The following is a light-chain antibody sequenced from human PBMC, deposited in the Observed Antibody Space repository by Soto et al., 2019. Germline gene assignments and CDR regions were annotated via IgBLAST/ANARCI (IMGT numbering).Light chain of an antibody. Sequence: QSVLTQPPSVSGAPGQRVTISCTGSSSNIGAGYDVHWYQQLPGTAPKLLIAGNSNRPSGVPDRFSGSQSGTSASLAITGLQAEEGADDYCQSYDSSLSGFYVVGTGTKVTVL. J-gene: IGLJ1*01. CDR2: GNS. CDR1: SSNIGAGYD. V-gene: IGLV1-40*01. CDR3: QSYDSSLSGFYV.